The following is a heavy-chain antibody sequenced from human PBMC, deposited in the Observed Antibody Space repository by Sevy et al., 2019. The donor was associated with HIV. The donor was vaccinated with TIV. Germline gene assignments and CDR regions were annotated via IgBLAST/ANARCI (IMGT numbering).Heavy chain of an antibody. V-gene: IGHV3-48*03. D-gene: IGHD4-17*01. Sequence: GGSLRLSCVASGFTFSSYEMNWVRQAPGKGLEWVSYISNSGTSMYYSDSVKGRFTISRDNARNSLYLQMNSLRAEDTAVYYCARDLPPSATTVAHFDRWGQGTLVTVSS. CDR2: ISNSGTSM. J-gene: IGHJ4*02. CDR3: ARDLPPSATTVAHFDR. CDR1: GFTFSSYE.